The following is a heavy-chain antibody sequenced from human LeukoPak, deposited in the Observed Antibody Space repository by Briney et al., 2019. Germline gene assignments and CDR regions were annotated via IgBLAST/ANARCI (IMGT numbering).Heavy chain of an antibody. CDR1: GGSISSSSYY. Sequence: SETLSLTCTVSGGSISSSSYYWGWIRQPPGKGLEWIGSIYYSGNTYYNPSLKSRVTISVDTSKNQFSLKLSSVTAADTAVYYCTRERGDYYFDYWGQGTLVTVSS. CDR3: TRERGDYYFDY. J-gene: IGHJ4*02. CDR2: IYYSGNT. V-gene: IGHV4-39*07.